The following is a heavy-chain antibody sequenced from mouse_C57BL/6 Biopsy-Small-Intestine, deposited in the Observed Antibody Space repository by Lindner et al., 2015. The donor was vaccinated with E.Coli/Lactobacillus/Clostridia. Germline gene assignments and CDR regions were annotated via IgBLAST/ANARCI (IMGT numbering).Heavy chain of an antibody. CDR3: ARRRRGDWNLGDYFYYYIDV. Sequence: SVKVSCKTSGYTFSDYAITWVRQAPGQGLEWLGWISTYTDKTNYAQKFQGRVTMTTDTSTRTAYMELRSLTSDDTAIYYCARRRRGDWNLGDYFYYYIDVWGRGTTVTVSS. D-gene: IGHD2-13*01. V-gene: IGHV1-14*01. J-gene: IGHJ1*03. CDR1: GYTFSDYA. CDR2: ISTYTDKT.